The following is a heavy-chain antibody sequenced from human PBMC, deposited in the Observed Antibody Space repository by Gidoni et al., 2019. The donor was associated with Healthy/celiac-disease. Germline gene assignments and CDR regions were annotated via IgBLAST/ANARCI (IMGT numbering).Heavy chain of an antibody. CDR2: IIPIFGTA. CDR1: GGTFRSYA. D-gene: IGHD3-3*01. Sequence: QVQLVQSGAEVKKPGSSVKVSCKASGGTFRSYAISWVRQAPGQGLEWMGGIIPIFGTANYAQKFQGRVTITADESTSTAYMELSSLRSEDTAVYYCATVPPSTIPGGHAFDIWGQGTMVTVSS. V-gene: IGHV1-69*01. CDR3: ATVPPSTIPGGHAFDI. J-gene: IGHJ3*02.